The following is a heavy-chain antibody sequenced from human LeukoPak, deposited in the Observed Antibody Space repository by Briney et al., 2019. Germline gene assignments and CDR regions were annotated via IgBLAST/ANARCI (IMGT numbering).Heavy chain of an antibody. J-gene: IGHJ4*02. V-gene: IGHV3-23*01. D-gene: IGHD6-19*01. CDR3: AKDWVLAVAGYFDY. Sequence: GGSLRLPCAASGFTFSSYAMSWVRQAPGKGLEWVSAISGSGGSTYYADSVKGRFTISRDNSKNTLYLQMNSLRAEDTAVYYCAKDWVLAVAGYFDYWGQGTLVTVSS. CDR2: ISGSGGST. CDR1: GFTFSSYA.